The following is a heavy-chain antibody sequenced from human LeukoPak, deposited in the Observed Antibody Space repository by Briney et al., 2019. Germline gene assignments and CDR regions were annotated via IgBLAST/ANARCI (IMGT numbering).Heavy chain of an antibody. D-gene: IGHD1-1*01. V-gene: IGHV3-23*01. CDR2: ITASGGST. J-gene: IGHJ4*02. CDR3: ARDYPTSGIVTIFDC. Sequence: VGSLRLSCASSGFTFNNYAMTWVRQAPGKGLEWVSSITASGGSTYCADSVKGRFTISRDNSKNTLYLQMSSLRAEDTAVYYCARDYPTSGIVTIFDCWGQGTLVTVSS. CDR1: GFTFNNYA.